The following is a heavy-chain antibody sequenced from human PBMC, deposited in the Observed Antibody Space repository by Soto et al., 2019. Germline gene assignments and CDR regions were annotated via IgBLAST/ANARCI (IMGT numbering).Heavy chain of an antibody. CDR3: ARTLFGWGIWFDP. J-gene: IGHJ5*02. V-gene: IGHV4-30-2*02. CDR2: IYHSGST. Sequence: SETLSLTCAVSGGSISSGGYSWSWIRQPPGKGLEWIGYIYHSGSTYYNPSLKSRVTISVDTSKNQFSLKLSSVTAADKAVYYCARTLFGWGIWFDPGGQGTLVTVSS. CDR1: GGSISSGGYS. D-gene: IGHD3-10*02.